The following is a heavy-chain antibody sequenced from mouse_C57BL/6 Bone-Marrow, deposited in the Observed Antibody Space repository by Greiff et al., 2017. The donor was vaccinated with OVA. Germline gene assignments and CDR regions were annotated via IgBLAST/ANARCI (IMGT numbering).Heavy chain of an antibody. D-gene: IGHD1-1*01. Sequence: QVQLQQPGAELVRPGSSVKLSCKASGYTFTSYWMHWVKQRPIQGLEWIGNIDPSDSETHYNQKFTDKATLTVDKSSSTAYMQLSSRTSEDSAVYYCALGDYGSSYDDYWGQGTTLTVSS. V-gene: IGHV1-52*01. J-gene: IGHJ2*01. CDR1: GYTFTSYW. CDR2: IDPSDSET. CDR3: ALGDYGSSYDDY.